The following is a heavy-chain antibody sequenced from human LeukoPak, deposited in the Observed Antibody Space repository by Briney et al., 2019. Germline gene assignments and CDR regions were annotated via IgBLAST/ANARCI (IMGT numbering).Heavy chain of an antibody. J-gene: IGHJ4*02. CDR3: AKDPGAFSGLGYDY. CDR1: GFTFGTYA. D-gene: IGHD3-10*01. Sequence: GGSLRLSCAASGFTFGTYAMSWVRQAPGKGLEWVSTISNSGGNTYYADSVKGRFTVSRDNSKNTLFLQMNTLRGEDTAVYYCAKDPGAFSGLGYDYWGQGTLVTVSS. V-gene: IGHV3-23*01. CDR2: ISNSGGNT.